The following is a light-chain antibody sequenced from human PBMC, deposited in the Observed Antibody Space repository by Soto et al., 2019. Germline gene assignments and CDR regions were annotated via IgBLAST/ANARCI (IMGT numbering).Light chain of an antibody. CDR2: TND. Sequence: QSVLTQPPSASGTPGQRVTISCSGSSSNIGSDSVNWYQQLPGTAPKLLIHTNDQRPSGVPDRFSGSKSGTSASLAISGLQSEDEADYYCAVWDGSLNGLVFGGGTKLTVL. CDR3: AVWDGSLNGLV. V-gene: IGLV1-44*01. CDR1: SSNIGSDS. J-gene: IGLJ2*01.